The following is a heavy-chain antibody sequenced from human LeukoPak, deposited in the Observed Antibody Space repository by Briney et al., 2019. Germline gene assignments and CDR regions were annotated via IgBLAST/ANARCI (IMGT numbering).Heavy chain of an antibody. CDR1: GGSISSYY. CDR2: IYYSGST. V-gene: IGHV4-59*01. Sequence: SETLSLTCTVSGGSISSYYWSWIRQPPGKGLEWIGYIYYSGSTNYNPSLKSRVTISVDTSKNQFSLKLSSVTAADTAVYYCARDERGYSDWFDPWGQGTLVPVSS. D-gene: IGHD2-15*01. J-gene: IGHJ5*02. CDR3: ARDERGYSDWFDP.